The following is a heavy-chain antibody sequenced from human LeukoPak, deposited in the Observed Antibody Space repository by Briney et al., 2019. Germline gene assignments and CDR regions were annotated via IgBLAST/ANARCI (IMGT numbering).Heavy chain of an antibody. CDR3: VKDNPLDY. D-gene: IGHD1-14*01. V-gene: IGHV3-30*02. CDR2: IRYDGNNK. Sequence: GGSLRLSCAESGFTFSNYGILWVLQAPGKGLDWVAFIRYDGNNKLYADSVKGRFTISRDNSKNTLYLHIDSLRAEDTAVYYCVKDNPLDYWGQGTLVIVSS. CDR1: GFTFSNYG. J-gene: IGHJ4*02.